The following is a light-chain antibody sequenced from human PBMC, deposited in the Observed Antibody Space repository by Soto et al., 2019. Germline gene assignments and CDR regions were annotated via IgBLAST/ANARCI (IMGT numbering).Light chain of an antibody. CDR2: GAS. Sequence: EIVLPQPPATLSVPPEERVTLSCRASETLITFLAWNHQKPGQAPRLLVYGASTRATGVPARFSGSGSATDFTLTISSLQSEDFAVYYCQSYNDWPFAVGQGTKLEI. CDR1: ETLITF. CDR3: QSYNDWPFA. V-gene: IGKV3-15*01. J-gene: IGKJ2*01.